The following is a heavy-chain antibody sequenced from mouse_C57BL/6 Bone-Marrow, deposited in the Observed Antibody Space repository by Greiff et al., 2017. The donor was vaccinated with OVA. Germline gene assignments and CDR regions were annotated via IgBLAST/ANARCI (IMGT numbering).Heavy chain of an antibody. V-gene: IGHV5-9*01. CDR2: ISGGGGNT. D-gene: IGHD1-1*01. J-gene: IGHJ1*03. CDR3: ARHEAYGSSYGYFDV. Sequence: EVKVEESGGGLVKPGGSLKLSCAASGFTFSSYTMSWVRQTPEKRLEWVATISGGGGNTYYPDSVKGRFTISRDNAKNTLYLQMSSLRSEDTALYYCARHEAYGSSYGYFDVWGTGTTVTVSS. CDR1: GFTFSSYT.